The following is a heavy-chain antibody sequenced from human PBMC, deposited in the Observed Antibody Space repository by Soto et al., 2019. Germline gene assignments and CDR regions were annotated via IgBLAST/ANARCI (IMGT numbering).Heavy chain of an antibody. CDR1: GGTXSSYA. D-gene: IGHD1-1*01. J-gene: IGHJ4*02. CDR2: IIPIFGNT. Sequence: ASVKVXCKASGGTXSSYAISWVRQAPGQGLEWMGGIIPIFGNTNYAQKLQGRVTVTRDTSTSTAYMELRSLRSDDTAVYYCARGRYGDYWGQGALVTVSS. CDR3: ARGRYGDY. V-gene: IGHV1-18*01.